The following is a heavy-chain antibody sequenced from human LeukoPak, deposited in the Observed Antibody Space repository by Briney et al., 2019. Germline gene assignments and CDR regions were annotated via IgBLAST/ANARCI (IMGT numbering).Heavy chain of an antibody. D-gene: IGHD3-10*01. V-gene: IGHV4-59*01. CDR3: ARAGPHYYGSGSYYFDY. CDR1: GGSISSYY. J-gene: IGHJ4*02. CDR2: TYYSVST. Sequence: PSETLSLTCTVSGGSISSYYWSWIRQPPGNGLEWIGYTYYSVSTNYNPSLKGRVTISVDTSKNQCSLKLSSVTAADTAVYYCARAGPHYYGSGSYYFDYWGQGTLVTVSS.